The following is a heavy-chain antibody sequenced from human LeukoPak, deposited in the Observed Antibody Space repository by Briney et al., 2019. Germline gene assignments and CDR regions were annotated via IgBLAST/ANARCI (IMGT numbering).Heavy chain of an antibody. Sequence: GGSLRLSCAVSGFTFSDYYMSWIRQAPGKGLEWVSFISSGGSTISHADSVKGRFTISRDNAENSLYLQMNGLRAEDTAVYYCARAPNYGDYGGQRGRGTLVTVSS. D-gene: IGHD4-17*01. V-gene: IGHV3-11*01. CDR3: ARAPNYGDYGGQ. CDR2: ISSGGSTI. J-gene: IGHJ4*02. CDR1: GFTFSDYY.